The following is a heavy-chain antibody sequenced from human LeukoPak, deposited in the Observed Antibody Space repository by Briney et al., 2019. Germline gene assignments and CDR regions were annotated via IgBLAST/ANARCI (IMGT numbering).Heavy chain of an antibody. CDR1: GFTFSDYY. D-gene: IGHD2-15*01. CDR3: ATRLLGNCSGSSCYGGWDSRGSFDY. V-gene: IGHV3-11*04. Sequence: GGSLRLSCAASGFTFSDYYMSWIRQAPGKGLEWVAYISSIGSNTYYADSVKGRFTISRDNAKNSLYLQVNSLRAEDTAVYYCATRLLGNCSGSSCYGGWDSRGSFDYWGQGALVTVSS. J-gene: IGHJ4*02. CDR2: ISSIGSNT.